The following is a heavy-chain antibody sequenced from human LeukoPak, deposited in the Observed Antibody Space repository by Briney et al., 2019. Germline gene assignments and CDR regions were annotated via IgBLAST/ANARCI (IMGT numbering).Heavy chain of an antibody. J-gene: IGHJ5*02. CDR2: IYDSGSS. D-gene: IGHD1-1*01. CDR1: GGSLSGYY. CDR3: ARLNIKNWNDVLGWFDH. V-gene: IGHV4-59*08. Sequence: SETLSLTCSVSGGSLSGYYWSWIRQPPGKGLEWIAYIYDSGSSNYNPSLKSRVTISVDTSKNQFSLQMISVTAADTAVYYCARLNIKNWNDVLGWFDHWGQGTLVTVSS.